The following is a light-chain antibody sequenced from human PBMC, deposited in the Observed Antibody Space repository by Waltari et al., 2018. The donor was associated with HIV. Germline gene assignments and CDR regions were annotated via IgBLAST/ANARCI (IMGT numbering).Light chain of an antibody. V-gene: IGKV1-13*02. CDR1: QGISNA. J-gene: IGKJ5*01. CDR3: QQFISYPVT. Sequence: AVQLTQSPSSLSTSVGDRVTITCRASQGISNALAWYQQKPEKAPKLLIYDASTLASGVPSRCSGSGSGTDFTLTISSLQPEDFATYYCQQFISYPVTFGQGTRLEIK. CDR2: DAS.